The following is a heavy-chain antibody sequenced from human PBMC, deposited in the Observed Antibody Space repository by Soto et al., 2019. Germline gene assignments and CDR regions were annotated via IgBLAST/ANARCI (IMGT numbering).Heavy chain of an antibody. Sequence: VKVTCKASGFGFADSAVQWVRQARGQSLEWIGRIIVDSGNTKSAEKFTERVSMSWDMSTSTAFMELRSLSSDDTAVYYCATANNTSPFDYWGLGTLVTVSS. CDR1: GFGFADSA. CDR2: IIVDSGNT. J-gene: IGHJ4*02. D-gene: IGHD1-26*01. V-gene: IGHV1-58*01. CDR3: ATANNTSPFDY.